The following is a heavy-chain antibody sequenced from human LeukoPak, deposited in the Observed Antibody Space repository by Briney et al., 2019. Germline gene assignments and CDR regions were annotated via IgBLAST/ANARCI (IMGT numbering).Heavy chain of an antibody. CDR2: ISWDGGTT. V-gene: IGHV3-43*01. Sequence: GGSLRLSCAASGFTFRRYTMHWVRQAPGKGLEWVSFISWDGGTTSYADSVKGRFTISRDNAKNSLYLQMNSLRAEDTAFYYCAREDTVLTPGYWGQGTLVTVSS. D-gene: IGHD4-23*01. CDR3: AREDTVLTPGY. J-gene: IGHJ4*02. CDR1: GFTFRRYT.